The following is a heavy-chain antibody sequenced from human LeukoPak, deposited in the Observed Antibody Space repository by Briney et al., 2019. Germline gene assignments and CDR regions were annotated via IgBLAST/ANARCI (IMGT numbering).Heavy chain of an antibody. CDR1: GFTFHGHG. V-gene: IGHV3-20*04. CDR3: VKDGSYIAFDI. Sequence: PGGSLRLSCVASGFTFHGHGMNWVRQAPGKGLEWVSGITWNGGSISYADSVKGRFTISGDNTKNSLYLQMTSLKVEDTALYYCVKDGSYIAFDIWGLGTMVTVSS. CDR2: ITWNGGSI. J-gene: IGHJ3*02. D-gene: IGHD3-10*01.